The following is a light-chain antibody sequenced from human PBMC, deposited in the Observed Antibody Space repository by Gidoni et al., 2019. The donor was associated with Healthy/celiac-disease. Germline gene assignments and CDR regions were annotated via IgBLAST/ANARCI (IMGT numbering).Light chain of an antibody. Sequence: QSVLTQPPSASGTPGQRVTISCSGSSSNIGSHPVNWYQQLPGTAPKLLIYSNNQRPSVVPDRFSGSKSGTSASLAISGLQSEDEADYYCAAWDDSLNGVVFGGGTKLTVL. V-gene: IGLV1-44*01. CDR2: SNN. CDR1: SSNIGSHP. CDR3: AAWDDSLNGVV. J-gene: IGLJ2*01.